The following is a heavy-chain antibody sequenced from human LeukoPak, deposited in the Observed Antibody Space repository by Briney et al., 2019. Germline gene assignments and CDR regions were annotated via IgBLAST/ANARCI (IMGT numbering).Heavy chain of an antibody. CDR3: AKDCSSTSCYSDY. CDR2: ISGSGGST. CDR1: GFTFSSYA. V-gene: IGHV3-23*01. Sequence: GSLRLSCAASGFTFSSYAMSWVRQAPGKGLEWVSAISGSGGSTYYADSVKGRFTISRDNSKNMLYLQMNSLRAEDTAVYYCAKDCSSTSCYSDYWGQGTLVTVSS. J-gene: IGHJ4*02. D-gene: IGHD2-2*02.